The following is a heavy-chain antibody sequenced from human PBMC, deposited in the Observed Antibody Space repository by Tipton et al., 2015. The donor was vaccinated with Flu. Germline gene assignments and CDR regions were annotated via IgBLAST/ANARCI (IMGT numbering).Heavy chain of an antibody. CDR1: GYTFTSYY. J-gene: IGHJ5*02. CDR3: ASAGIAVAGTDWFDP. D-gene: IGHD6-19*01. V-gene: IGHV1-46*01. CDR2: INPSGGST. Sequence: QLVQSGAEVKKPGASVKVSCKASGYTFTSYYMHWMRQAPGQGLEWMGIINPSGGSTSYAQKFQGRVTMTRDTSTSTVYMELSSLRSEDTAVYYCASAGIAVAGTDWFDPWGQGTLVTVSS.